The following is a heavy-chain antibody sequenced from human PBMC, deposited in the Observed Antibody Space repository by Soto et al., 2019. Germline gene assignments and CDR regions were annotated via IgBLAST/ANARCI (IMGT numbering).Heavy chain of an antibody. Sequence: PGGSLKISGNGSGYSFAGYWITWVRQKPWKGLEWMGRIDPSDSQTYYSPSFRGHVTISVTKSITTVFLQWSSLRASDTAMYYCARQIYDSDTGPNFQYYFDSWGQGTPVTVSS. CDR1: GYSFAGYW. V-gene: IGHV5-10-1*01. CDR2: IDPSDSQT. J-gene: IGHJ4*02. CDR3: ARQIYDSDTGPNFQYYFDS. D-gene: IGHD3-22*01.